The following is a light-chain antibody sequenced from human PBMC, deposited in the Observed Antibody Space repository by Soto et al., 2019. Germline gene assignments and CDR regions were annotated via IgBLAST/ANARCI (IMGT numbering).Light chain of an antibody. Sequence: QSALTQPASVSGSPGQSIIISCSGTSSDIGGYHYVSWYQQHPGKAPKLMIYDVTTRPSGVSNRFSGSKSGITASLTISGLQAEDEADYYCCSYTSSSTLVFGGGTQLTVL. CDR2: DVT. J-gene: IGLJ2*01. V-gene: IGLV2-14*03. CDR3: CSYTSSSTLV. CDR1: SSDIGGYHY.